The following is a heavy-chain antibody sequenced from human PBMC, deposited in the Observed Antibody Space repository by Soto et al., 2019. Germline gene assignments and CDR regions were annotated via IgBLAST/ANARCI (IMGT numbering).Heavy chain of an antibody. V-gene: IGHV4-59*01. D-gene: IGHD3-16*01. Sequence: SETLSLTCTVSGGSINSYYWSWIRQSPGKGLEWIAYIYYSGDTKYNPSLKSRVTISVDTSKNQLSLKLSSVTAADTVVYYCARLHLDYYYGLDVWGQGTTVTVSS. CDR3: ARLHLDYYYGLDV. J-gene: IGHJ6*02. CDR2: IYYSGDT. CDR1: GGSINSYY.